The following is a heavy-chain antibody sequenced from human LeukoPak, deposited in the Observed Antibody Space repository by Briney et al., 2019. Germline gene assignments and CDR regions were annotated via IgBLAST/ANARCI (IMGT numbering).Heavy chain of an antibody. J-gene: IGHJ4*02. CDR2: LNTDGSST. CDR3: ARDPDSSGWSGGFDY. Sequence: GGSVTLSCDASGFTFCSFWMQWLRPAPGKGLVWVSRLNTDGSSTSYADSVKGRFTISRDNAKNTLYLQMNSLRAEDTGVYYCARDPDSSGWSGGFDYWGQGTVVTVSS. CDR1: GFTFCSFW. D-gene: IGHD6-19*01. V-gene: IGHV3-74*01.